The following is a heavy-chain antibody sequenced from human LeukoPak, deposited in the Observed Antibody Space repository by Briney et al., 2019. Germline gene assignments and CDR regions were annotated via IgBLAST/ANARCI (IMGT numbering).Heavy chain of an antibody. CDR1: GFTFSSYW. D-gene: IGHD5-18*01. V-gene: IGHV3-7*01. CDR2: IKKDGSEN. J-gene: IGHJ4*02. Sequence: GGSLRLSCAASGFTFSSYWMSWVRQAPGKGLEWVANIKKDGSENYYVDSVKGRLTISRDNAKKSLYLQMKSLRAEDTAVYYCARHLSGVTGYSYGRGIDYWGQGTLVTVSS. CDR3: ARHLSGVTGYSYGRGIDY.